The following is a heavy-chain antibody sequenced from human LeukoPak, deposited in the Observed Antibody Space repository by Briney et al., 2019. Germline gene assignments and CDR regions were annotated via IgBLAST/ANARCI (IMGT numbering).Heavy chain of an antibody. Sequence: SETLSLTCTVSGGSISSYYWSWIRQPPGKGLEWIGYIYYSGSTNYNPSLKSRATISVDTSKNQFSLKLSSVTAADTAVYYCARASRGYSYDQHLLDYWGQGTLVTVSS. CDR2: IYYSGST. V-gene: IGHV4-59*01. CDR3: ARASRGYSYDQHLLDY. J-gene: IGHJ4*02. D-gene: IGHD5-18*01. CDR1: GGSISSYY.